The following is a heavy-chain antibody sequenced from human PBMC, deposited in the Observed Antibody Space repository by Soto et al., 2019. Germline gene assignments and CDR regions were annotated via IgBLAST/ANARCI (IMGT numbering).Heavy chain of an antibody. CDR1: GFTLSNYG. J-gene: IGHJ1*01. D-gene: IGHD3-10*01. V-gene: IGHV3-33*01. CDR3: ATWGDRGVKCY. Sequence: GGYLRLSSAASGFTLSNYGMLWVRQAPGKWLEWVAMIWSDGTSKYYRDSVKGRFTISRDNPKDTVSLQMNNLRAEDTAVYYCATWGDRGVKCYWGRGTLVTVAS. CDR2: IWSDGTSK.